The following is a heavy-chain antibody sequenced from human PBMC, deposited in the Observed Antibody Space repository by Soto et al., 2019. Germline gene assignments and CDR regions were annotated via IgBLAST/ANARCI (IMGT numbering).Heavy chain of an antibody. Sequence: ASVKVSCNASGYTFAAYYMHWVRQAPGQGLEWMGWINPNNGVTKYAQKFQGRVTVTRDLSTSTAYMELISLSSDDTAVYYCARSLAEGYCVITGCFTRPLNGVDVWGQVTTVTVSS. CDR1: GYTFAAYY. CDR3: ARSLAEGYCVITGCFTRPLNGVDV. V-gene: IGHV1-2*02. D-gene: IGHD2-2*02. CDR2: INPNNGVT. J-gene: IGHJ6*02.